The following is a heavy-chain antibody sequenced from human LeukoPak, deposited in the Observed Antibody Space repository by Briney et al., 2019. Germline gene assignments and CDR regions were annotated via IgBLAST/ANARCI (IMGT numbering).Heavy chain of an antibody. D-gene: IGHD6-6*01. J-gene: IGHJ6*03. Sequence: SETLSLTCTVSGGSNSSGSYYWSWIRQPAGTGLEWIGRIYTSGSTNYNPSLKSRVTISVDTSKNQFSLKLSSVTAADTAVYYCARRPNSYSSSSNYYYMDVWGKGTTVTVS. CDR2: IYTSGST. V-gene: IGHV4-61*02. CDR3: ARRPNSYSSSSNYYYMDV. CDR1: GGSNSSGSYY.